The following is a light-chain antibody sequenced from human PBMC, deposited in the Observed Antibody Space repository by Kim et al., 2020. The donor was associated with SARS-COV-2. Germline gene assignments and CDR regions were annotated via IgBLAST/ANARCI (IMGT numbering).Light chain of an antibody. CDR1: HSVACF. V-gene: IGKV3-11*01. Sequence: ASLSLSPGQRATLSCRASHSVACFLAWYQQRPGQAPRLLIYDASKRATGIPARFRGSGSGTDFTLTIGTLEPEDSAVYYCQQRGNFGQGTRLEIK. CDR3: QQRGN. J-gene: IGKJ5*01. CDR2: DAS.